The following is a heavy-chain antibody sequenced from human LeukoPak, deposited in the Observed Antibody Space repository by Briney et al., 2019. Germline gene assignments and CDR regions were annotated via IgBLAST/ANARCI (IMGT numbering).Heavy chain of an antibody. J-gene: IGHJ4*02. CDR1: GGSISTSDYY. V-gene: IGHV4-39*01. D-gene: IGHD1-1*01. CDR2: FYYSGST. Sequence: PSETLSLTCTVSGGSISTSDYYWGWIRQPPGKGLEWIGSFYYSGSTYYNPSLKSRLTISVDTSNNQFSLRLTSVTAADTAVYYCARRRNGVPYYFDYRGQGTLVTVSP. CDR3: ARRRNGVPYYFDY.